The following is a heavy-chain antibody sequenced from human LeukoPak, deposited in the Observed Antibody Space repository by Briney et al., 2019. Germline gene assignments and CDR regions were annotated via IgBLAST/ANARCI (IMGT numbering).Heavy chain of an antibody. Sequence: GGSLRLSCAASGITFSMYGMHWVRQAPGKGLEWLAVISSVGREIHFADSVKGRFTISRDNSKNTLYMQMNSVRAEDTAVYYCMKTRSSRDDWDCKFEFWGKGTLVTVSS. V-gene: IGHV3-30*18. J-gene: IGHJ4*02. CDR2: ISSVGREI. CDR1: GITFSMYG. D-gene: IGHD3-9*01. CDR3: MKTRSSRDDWDCKFEF.